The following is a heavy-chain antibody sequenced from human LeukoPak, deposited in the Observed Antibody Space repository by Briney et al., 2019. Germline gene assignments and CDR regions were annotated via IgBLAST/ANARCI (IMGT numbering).Heavy chain of an antibody. CDR2: ISYDGSNN. V-gene: IGHV3-30-3*01. CDR1: GFTFTYYA. CDR3: ARCPATDYFDSSAYPFDY. J-gene: IGHJ4*02. D-gene: IGHD3-22*01. Sequence: GGSLRLSCAASGFTFTYYAMHWVRQAPGKGLEWVAVISYDGSNNYYADSVKGRFTISRDNSKNTLYLQMNSLRAEDTAVYYCARCPATDYFDSSAYPFDYWGQGTLVTVSS.